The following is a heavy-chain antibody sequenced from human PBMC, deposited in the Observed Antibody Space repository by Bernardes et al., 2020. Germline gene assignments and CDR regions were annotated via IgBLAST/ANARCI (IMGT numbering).Heavy chain of an antibody. V-gene: IGHV1-3*01. CDR3: ARLGIAAAGGDY. CDR1: GYTFTSYA. Sequence: ASVKVSCKASGYTFTSYAMHWVRQTPGQRLEWMGWINAGNGNTKYSQKFQGRVTITRDTSASTAYMELSSLRSEDTAVYYCARLGIAAAGGDYWGQGTLVTVSS. CDR2: INAGNGNT. J-gene: IGHJ4*02. D-gene: IGHD6-13*01.